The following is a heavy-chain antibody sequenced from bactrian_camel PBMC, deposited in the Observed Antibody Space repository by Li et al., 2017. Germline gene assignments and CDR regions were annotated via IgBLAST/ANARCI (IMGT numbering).Heavy chain of an antibody. CDR3: AAECTISSAGHWTNYGY. Sequence: QVQLVESGGGSVQVGGSLRLSCTITGLAFDDADMGWYRQIPDKECELVSRINSDGSTYYADSVKGRFTISRDNAKNTVYLQMKSLKPEDTAMYYCAAECTISSAGHWTNYGYWGQGTQVTVS. CDR1: GLAFDDAD. V-gene: IGHV3S63*01. D-gene: IGHD6*01. J-gene: IGHJ6*01. CDR2: INSDGST.